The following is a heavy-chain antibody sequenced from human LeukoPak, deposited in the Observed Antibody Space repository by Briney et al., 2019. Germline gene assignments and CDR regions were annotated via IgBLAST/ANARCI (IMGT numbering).Heavy chain of an antibody. CDR2: IKQDGSEK. J-gene: IGHJ4*02. V-gene: IGHV3-7*01. D-gene: IGHD6-19*01. CDR1: GFSLSNYW. Sequence: GALRLSCAASGFSLSNYWMNWVRQAPGRGLEWVANIKQDGSEKNYVDSVKGRFTISRDNSKNTLYLQMNSLRAEDTAVYYCARVRGIAVADYWGQGTLVTVSS. CDR3: ARVRGIAVADY.